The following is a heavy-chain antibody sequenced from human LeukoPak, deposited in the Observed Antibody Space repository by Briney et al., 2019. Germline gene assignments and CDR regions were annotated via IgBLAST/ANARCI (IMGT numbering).Heavy chain of an antibody. V-gene: IGHV3-21*01. CDR1: GFTFSSYS. J-gene: IGHJ4*02. CDR3: ARDMSDFWSGYYFFDY. Sequence: GGSLRLSCAASGFTFSSYSMNWVRQAPGKGLEWVSSISSSSYIYYADSVKGRFTISRDNAKNSLYLQMNSLRAEDTAVYYCARDMSDFWSGYYFFDYWGQGTLVTVSS. CDR2: ISSSSYI. D-gene: IGHD3-3*01.